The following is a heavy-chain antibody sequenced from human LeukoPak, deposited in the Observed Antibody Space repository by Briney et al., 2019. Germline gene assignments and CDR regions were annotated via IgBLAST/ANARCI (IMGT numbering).Heavy chain of an antibody. Sequence: SQTLSLTCAISGDSVSSNSAAWNWIRQSPSRGLEGLGRTYYRSKWYNDYAVSVKSRISINPDTSKNQFSLQLNSVTPEDTAVYYCARDLVGYCSGGSCGYNWFDPWGQGTLVTVSS. CDR1: GDSVSSNSAA. CDR2: TYYRSKWYN. V-gene: IGHV6-1*01. J-gene: IGHJ5*02. D-gene: IGHD2-15*01. CDR3: ARDLVGYCSGGSCGYNWFDP.